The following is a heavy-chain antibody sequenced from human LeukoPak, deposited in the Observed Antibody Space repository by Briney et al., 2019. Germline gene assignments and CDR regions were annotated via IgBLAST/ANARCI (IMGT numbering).Heavy chain of an antibody. CDR1: GGSFSGYY. CDR2: INHSGTT. V-gene: IGHV4-34*01. D-gene: IGHD6-13*01. Sequence: PSETLSLTCAVYGGSFSGYYWSWIRQPPGKGLEWIGEINHSGTTNYNPSLMSRVTISVDTSKNQFSLKLTSVTAADAAVYYCARKLGKGLRMVYFYYGMDVWGQGTTVTVSS. CDR3: ARKLGKGLRMVYFYYGMDV. J-gene: IGHJ6*02.